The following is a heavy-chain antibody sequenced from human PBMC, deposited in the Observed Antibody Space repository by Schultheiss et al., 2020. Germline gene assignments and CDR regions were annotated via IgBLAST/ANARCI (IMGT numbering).Heavy chain of an antibody. CDR3: ARDRHYYDSSGYYYY. J-gene: IGHJ4*02. Sequence: GGSLRLSCAASGFTFSSYAMSWVRQAPGKGLEWVAVISYDGSNKYYADSVKGRFTISRDNSKNTLYLQMNSLRAEDTAVYYCARDRHYYDSSGYYYYWGQGTLVTVSS. V-gene: IGHV3-30*03. D-gene: IGHD3-22*01. CDR2: ISYDGSNK. CDR1: GFTFSSYA.